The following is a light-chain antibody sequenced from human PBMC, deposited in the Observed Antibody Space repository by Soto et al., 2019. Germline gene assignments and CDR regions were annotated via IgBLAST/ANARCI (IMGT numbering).Light chain of an antibody. CDR3: MIWHSSAVV. Sequence: QLVLTQPSSLSASPGASASLTCTLRSGINVGTYRIYWYQQKPGSPPQYLLRYKSDSDKQQGSGVPSRFSGSKDASANAGILLISGLQSGDEADYYCMIWHSSAVVFGGGTKLTVL. CDR2: YKSDSDK. CDR1: SGINVGTYR. J-gene: IGLJ2*01. V-gene: IGLV5-45*02.